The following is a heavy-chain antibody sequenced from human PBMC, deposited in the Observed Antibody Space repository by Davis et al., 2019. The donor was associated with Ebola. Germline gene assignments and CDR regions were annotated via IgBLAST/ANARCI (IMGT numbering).Heavy chain of an antibody. CDR1: GFTVSSNY. J-gene: IGHJ6*02. CDR2: IYSGGST. D-gene: IGHD2-2*02. Sequence: PGGSLRLSCAASGFTVSSNYMSWVRQAPGKGLEWVSVIYSGGSTYYADSVKGRFTISRDNSKNTLYLQMNSLRAEDTAVYYCARDSIVVVPAAIRGYYYYGMDVWGQGTTVTVSS. CDR3: ARDSIVVVPAAIRGYYYYGMDV. V-gene: IGHV3-66*01.